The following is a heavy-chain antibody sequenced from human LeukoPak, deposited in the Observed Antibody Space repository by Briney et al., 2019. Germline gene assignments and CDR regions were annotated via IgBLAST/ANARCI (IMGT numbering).Heavy chain of an antibody. Sequence: GGSLRLSCAASGFTVSSNYMSWVRQAPGKGLEWVSVIYSGGSTYYADSVKGRFTISRDNSKNTLYLQMSSLRAEDTAVYYCARGGRARANVWWYFDYWGQGTLVTVSS. V-gene: IGHV3-66*02. CDR2: IYSGGST. CDR3: ARGGRARANVWWYFDY. J-gene: IGHJ4*02. CDR1: GFTVSSNY. D-gene: IGHD4/OR15-4a*01.